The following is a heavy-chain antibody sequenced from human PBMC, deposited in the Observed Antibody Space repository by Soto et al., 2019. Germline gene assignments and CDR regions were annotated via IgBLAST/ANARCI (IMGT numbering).Heavy chain of an antibody. V-gene: IGHV3-30-3*01. Sequence: GSLRLSCAASGFTFSSFAMHWVRQAPGKGLEWVSAISYDGSHKYYADSVKGRFTISRDNSKNTLYLQMNSLRPEDRAVYYCARDRRQQLVPLDYWGQGTLVTVSS. J-gene: IGHJ4*02. CDR2: ISYDGSHK. D-gene: IGHD6-13*01. CDR3: ARDRRQQLVPLDY. CDR1: GFTFSSFA.